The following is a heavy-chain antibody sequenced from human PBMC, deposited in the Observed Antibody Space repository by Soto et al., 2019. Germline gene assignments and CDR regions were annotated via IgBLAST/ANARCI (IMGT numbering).Heavy chain of an antibody. Sequence: EVQLVESGGGLVQPGGSLTLSCSASGFTFSSYWMHWIRQGPGKGLVWVSRIKGDESTTNYADSGKGRFTVSRDNARNTVDLQMNSLTAEGTAVYYCARGGYGAWKFDLWGRGTLVTVSS. CDR2: IKGDESTT. CDR1: GFTFSSYW. CDR3: ARGGYGAWKFDL. J-gene: IGHJ2*01. V-gene: IGHV3-74*01. D-gene: IGHD5-18*01.